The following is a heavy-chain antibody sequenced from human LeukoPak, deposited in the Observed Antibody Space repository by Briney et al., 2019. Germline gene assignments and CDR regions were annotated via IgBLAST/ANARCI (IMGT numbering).Heavy chain of an antibody. D-gene: IGHD6-13*01. Sequence: SQTLSLTCTVSGGSISSGSYYWSWIRQPAGKGLEWIGRIYSSGSTNYNPSLKSRVTISIDRSKNHFSLKLSSVTAADTAVYYCAMSGYSSSWYDLDYWGQGTLVTVSS. CDR3: AMSGYSSSWYDLDY. V-gene: IGHV4-61*02. J-gene: IGHJ4*02. CDR2: IYSSGST. CDR1: GGSISSGSYY.